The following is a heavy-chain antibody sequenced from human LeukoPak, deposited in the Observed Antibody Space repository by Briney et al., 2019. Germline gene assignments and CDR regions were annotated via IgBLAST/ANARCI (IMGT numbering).Heavy chain of an antibody. J-gene: IGHJ4*02. CDR1: GYTFTGYY. V-gene: IGHV1-2*02. D-gene: IGHD3-10*01. CDR2: INPNSGGT. CDR3: ARDKGGSGTGIDY. Sequence: GASLKVSCKASGYTFTGYYMYWVRQAPGHGLEWMGGINPNSGGTNYAQKFQGRVTMTRETSLSTAYMELSRLRSDCTAVYYCARDKGGSGTGIDYWGQGTLVTVSS.